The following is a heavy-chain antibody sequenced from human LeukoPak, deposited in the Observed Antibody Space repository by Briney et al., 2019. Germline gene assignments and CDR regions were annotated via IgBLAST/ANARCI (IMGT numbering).Heavy chain of an antibody. D-gene: IGHD2-15*01. CDR3: ARETVVAATPFDY. CDR2: IYYSGST. V-gene: IGHV4-39*07. Sequence: SETLSLTCTVSGGSISSGSYYWSWIRQPAGKGLEWIGSIYYSGSTYYNPSLKSRVTISVDTSKNQFSLKLSSVTAADTAAYYCARETVVAATPFDYWGQGTLVTVSS. J-gene: IGHJ4*02. CDR1: GGSISSGSYY.